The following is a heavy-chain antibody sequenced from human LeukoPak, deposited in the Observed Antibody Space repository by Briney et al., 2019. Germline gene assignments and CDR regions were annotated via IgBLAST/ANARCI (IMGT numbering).Heavy chain of an antibody. CDR2: MNPNSGNT. V-gene: IGHV1-8*01. Sequence: ASVKVSCKASGYTFTSYDINWVRQATGQGLEWMGWMNPNSGNTGYAQKFQGRVTMTRNTSISTAYMELSSLRSEDTAVYYCACLGGYDILTGYSTDCSHWGQGTLVTVSS. D-gene: IGHD3-9*01. J-gene: IGHJ4*02. CDR3: ACLGGYDILTGYSTDCSH. CDR1: GYTFTSYD.